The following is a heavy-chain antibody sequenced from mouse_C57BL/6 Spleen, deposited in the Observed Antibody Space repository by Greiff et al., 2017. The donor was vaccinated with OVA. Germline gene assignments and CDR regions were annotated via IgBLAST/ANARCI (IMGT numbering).Heavy chain of an antibody. J-gene: IGHJ3*01. Sequence: EVQLLESGGGLVQPKGSLKLSCAASGFSFNTYAMNWVRQAPGKGLEWVARIRSKSNNYATYYADSVKDRFTISRDDSESMLYLQMNNLKTEDTAMYYCVGGSGDPAWFAYWGQGTLVTVSA. V-gene: IGHV10-1*01. CDR3: VGGSGDPAWFAY. D-gene: IGHD3-2*02. CDR2: IRSKSNNYAT. CDR1: GFSFNTYA.